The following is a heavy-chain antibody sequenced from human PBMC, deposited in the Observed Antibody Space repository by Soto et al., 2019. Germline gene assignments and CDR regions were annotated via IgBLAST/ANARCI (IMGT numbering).Heavy chain of an antibody. V-gene: IGHV1-18*01. CDR2: ISPFNGNT. CDR3: ARGKEKCSGGTCYFVS. CDR1: GYTFSSYG. J-gene: IGHJ4*02. D-gene: IGHD2-15*01. Sequence: QVQLVQSGGGVKKPGTSVKVSCKASGYTFSSYGVNWVRQAPGQGLEWMGWISPFNGNTNYAPKFQGRVTMTTDTSTNTAYMEMRSLTSDDTAVYYCARGKEKCSGGTCYFVSWGQGTLVTVSS.